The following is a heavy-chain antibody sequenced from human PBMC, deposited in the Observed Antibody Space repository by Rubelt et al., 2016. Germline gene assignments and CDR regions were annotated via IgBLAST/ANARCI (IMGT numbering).Heavy chain of an antibody. J-gene: IGHJ4*02. V-gene: IGHV4-38-2*02. CDR3: ARGVDY. CDR2: IYHNGNT. Sequence: QVQVQESGPGLVKPSETLSLTCTVSGYSISSGYYWGWIRQPPGKGLEWIGNIYHNGNTYYNPSLKSRVTISVDTSKNQFSLNVSSVTAADTAVYYCARGVDYWGQGTLVTVSS. CDR1: GYSISSGYY.